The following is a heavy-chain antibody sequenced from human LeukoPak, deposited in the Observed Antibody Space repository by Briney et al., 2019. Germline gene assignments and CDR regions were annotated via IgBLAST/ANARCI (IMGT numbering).Heavy chain of an antibody. D-gene: IGHD6-13*01. J-gene: IGHJ4*02. Sequence: SETLSLTCTVSGGSISSSSYYWGWIRQPPGKGLEWIGSSYYSGSTYYNPSLKSRVSISVDTSTNQSSLKLSSVTAADTAVYYCARRSRGSWRFDYWGQGTLVTVSS. V-gene: IGHV4-39*01. CDR3: ARRSRGSWRFDY. CDR1: GGSISSSSYY. CDR2: SYYSGST.